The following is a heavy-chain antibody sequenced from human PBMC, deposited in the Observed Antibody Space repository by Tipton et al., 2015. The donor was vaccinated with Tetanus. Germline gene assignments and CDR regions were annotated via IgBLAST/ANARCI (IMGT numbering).Heavy chain of an antibody. J-gene: IGHJ4*02. CDR3: ARLGDPQRYFDRRNSF. V-gene: IGHV4-39*02. Sequence: GLVKPSETLTLTCAVSGRSLSGSTYYWGWIRQPPGKGLEWIGGFYYSGSSYYNSSLKSRVTISVDTSNNHFSLRLSSVTAADTAVYYCARLGDPQRYFDRRNSFWGPGTLVTVSS. CDR1: GRSLSGSTYY. CDR2: FYYSGSS. D-gene: IGHD3-9*01.